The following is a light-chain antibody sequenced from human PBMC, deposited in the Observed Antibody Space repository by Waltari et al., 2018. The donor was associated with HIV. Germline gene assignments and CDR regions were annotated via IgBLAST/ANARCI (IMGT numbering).Light chain of an antibody. Sequence: SYGVTQPPSVSVSPGQTASITCSGDNLGDQYTSWYQQRPRQPPVLVIYQNNKRPAGIPERFSGSNSGNTATLTISGTQAMDEAEYYCQAWDNSAAWVFGGGTKLTVL. J-gene: IGLJ3*02. CDR3: QAWDNSAAWV. CDR1: NLGDQY. V-gene: IGLV3-1*01. CDR2: QNN.